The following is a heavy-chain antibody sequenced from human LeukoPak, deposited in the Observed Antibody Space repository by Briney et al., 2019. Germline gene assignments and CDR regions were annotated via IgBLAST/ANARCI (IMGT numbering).Heavy chain of an antibody. CDR2: IKHDESEK. CDR1: GFTFSRYS. CDR3: TRRLDD. J-gene: IGHJ4*02. Sequence: GGSLRLSCAASGFTFSRYSMNWVRQAPGKGLEWVANIKHDESEKNYLDSVKGRFTISRDNAQNSLYLQMNGLRVEDTAVYYCTRRLDDWGQGTLVTVSS. V-gene: IGHV3-7*01. D-gene: IGHD3-16*01.